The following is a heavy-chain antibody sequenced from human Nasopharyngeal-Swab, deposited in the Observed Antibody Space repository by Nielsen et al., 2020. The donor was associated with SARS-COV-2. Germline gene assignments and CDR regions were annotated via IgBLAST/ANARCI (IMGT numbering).Heavy chain of an antibody. D-gene: IGHD6-19*01. Sequence: GGSLRLSCAASGFTVSSNYMNWVRQAPGKGLEWVSSISSSSSYIYYADSVKGRFTISRDNAKNSLYLQMNSLRAEDTAVFYCARDPGYSSGWYSGWYFDLWGRGTLVTVSS. CDR1: GFTVSSNY. CDR3: ARDPGYSSGWYSGWYFDL. V-gene: IGHV3-21*01. CDR2: ISSSSSYI. J-gene: IGHJ2*01.